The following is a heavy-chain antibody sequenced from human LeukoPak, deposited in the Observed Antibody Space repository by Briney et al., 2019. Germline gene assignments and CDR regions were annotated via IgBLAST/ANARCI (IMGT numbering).Heavy chain of an antibody. J-gene: IGHJ4*02. Sequence: GSLRVSCTVSGFTLSSYEMSWIRQAPGKGLEWVSSIDYSGGSSYYADSVKGRFTISREDSKNTLYLQLNSLRAEDTALYYCATNSGWYGVSWGQGTLVTVSS. D-gene: IGHD6-19*01. CDR1: GFTLSSYE. CDR2: IDYSGGSS. CDR3: ATNSGWYGVS. V-gene: IGHV3-23*01.